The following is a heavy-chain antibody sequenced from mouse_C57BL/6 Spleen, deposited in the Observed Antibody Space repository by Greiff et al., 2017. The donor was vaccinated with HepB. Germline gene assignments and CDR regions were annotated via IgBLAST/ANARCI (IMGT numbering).Heavy chain of an antibody. D-gene: IGHD4-1*01. Sequence: EVKVVESGGGLVKPGGSLKLSCAASGFTFSDYGMHWVRQAPEKGLEWVAYISSGSSTIYYADTVKGRFTITRDNAKNTLFLQMTSLRSEATAMYYCAKLGFAYWGQGTLVTVSA. CDR1: GFTFSDYG. CDR3: AKLGFAY. V-gene: IGHV5-17*01. CDR2: ISSGSSTI. J-gene: IGHJ3*01.